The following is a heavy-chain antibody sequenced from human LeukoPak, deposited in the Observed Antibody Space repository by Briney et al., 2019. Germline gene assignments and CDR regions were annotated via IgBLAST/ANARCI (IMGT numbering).Heavy chain of an antibody. J-gene: IGHJ5*02. CDR2: ISAYNGNT. CDR3: ARASGWYGVSTWFDP. V-gene: IGHV1-18*01. Sequence: ASVKVSCKASGYTFTSYGISWVRQAPGQGLEWMGWISAYNGNTNYAQKLQGRVTMTTDTSTSTAYMELRSLRSDDTAVYYCARASGWYGVSTWFDPWGQGTLVTVSS. D-gene: IGHD2-15*01. CDR1: GYTFTSYG.